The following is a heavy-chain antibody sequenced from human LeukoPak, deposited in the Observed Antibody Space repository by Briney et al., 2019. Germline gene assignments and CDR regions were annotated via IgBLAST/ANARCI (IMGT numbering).Heavy chain of an antibody. Sequence: GSSVKVSCKASGGTFSSYAISWVRQAPGQGLEWMGRIIPILGIANYAQKFQGRVTITADKSTGTAYMELSSLRSEDTAVYYCARDRGCSSSSCEVYYYYYGMDVWGQGTTVTVSS. J-gene: IGHJ6*02. CDR1: GGTFSSYA. CDR3: ARDRGCSSSSCEVYYYYYGMDV. CDR2: IIPILGIA. D-gene: IGHD2-2*01. V-gene: IGHV1-69*04.